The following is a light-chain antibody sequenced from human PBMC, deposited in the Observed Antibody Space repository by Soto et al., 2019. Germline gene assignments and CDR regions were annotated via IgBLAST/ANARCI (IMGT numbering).Light chain of an antibody. V-gene: IGKV1-39*01. CDR1: QSISSY. CDR3: QQSYSTPIT. Sequence: DIQMTQSPSSLSASVGDRVTITFRASQSISSYLNWYQQKPGKAPKLLIYAASSLQSGVPSRFSGSGSGTDFTLTISSLQPEDFATYYCQQSYSTPITFGQGTRPEI. J-gene: IGKJ5*01. CDR2: AAS.